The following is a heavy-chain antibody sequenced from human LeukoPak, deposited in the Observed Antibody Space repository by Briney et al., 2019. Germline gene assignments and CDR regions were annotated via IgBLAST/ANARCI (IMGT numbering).Heavy chain of an antibody. CDR2: IYYSGST. V-gene: IGHV4-39*07. J-gene: IGHJ4*02. D-gene: IGHD6-19*01. CDR3: ARERAVAGSY. CDR1: GGSISSSSYY. Sequence: SETLSLTCTISGGSISSSSYYWGWIRQPPGKGLEWIGSIYYSGSTYYNPSLKSRVTISVDTSENQFSLKLSSVTAADTAVYYCARERAVAGSYWGQGTLVTVSS.